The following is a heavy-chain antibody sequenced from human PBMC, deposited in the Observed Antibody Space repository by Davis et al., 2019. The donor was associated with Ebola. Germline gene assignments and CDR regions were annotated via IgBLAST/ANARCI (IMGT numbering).Heavy chain of an antibody. V-gene: IGHV1-58*01. J-gene: IGHJ5*02. CDR1: GFTFTRSA. D-gene: IGHD2-8*02. CDR2: IVVGSGDT. Sequence: SVKVSCKPSGFTFTRSAVQWVRQARGQRLESIGWIVVGSGDTNYAQKFQGRVTITRDMSTSSAYMELNSLTSEDTAVYYCAAGGTGGADNWFDPWSQGTLVTVSS. CDR3: AAGGTGGADNWFDP.